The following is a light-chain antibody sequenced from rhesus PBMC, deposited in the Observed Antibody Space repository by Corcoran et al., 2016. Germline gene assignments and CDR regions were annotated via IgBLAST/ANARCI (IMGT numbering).Light chain of an antibody. J-gene: IGKJ2*01. CDR1: QGISSW. Sequence: DIQMTQSPSSLSASVGDKVTITCHASQGISSWLAWYQQKQGKVPKPLIDYASILQRGVPSRFSGSGSGTDYTLTISRLRPEDFATYCCQQYDNLPYSFGQGAKVEIK. CDR2: YAS. CDR3: QQYDNLPYS. V-gene: IGKV1-19*01.